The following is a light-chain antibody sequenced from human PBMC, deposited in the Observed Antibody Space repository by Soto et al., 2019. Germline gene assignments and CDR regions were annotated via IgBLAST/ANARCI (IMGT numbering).Light chain of an antibody. V-gene: IGLV2-14*01. J-gene: IGLJ2*01. Sequence: QSALTQPASVSGSPGQSITISCTGTSSDVGGYNYVSWYQQHPGKAPKLMIYDVSNRPSGVSNRFSGSKSGNTASLTISGLQAEVVADYYCSSYTSSSTVVFGGGTKVTVL. CDR1: SSDVGGYNY. CDR2: DVS. CDR3: SSYTSSSTVV.